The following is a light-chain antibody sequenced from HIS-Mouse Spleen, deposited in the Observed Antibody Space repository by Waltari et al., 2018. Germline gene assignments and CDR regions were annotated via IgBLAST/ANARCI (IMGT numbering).Light chain of an antibody. CDR3: SSYTSSSTLVV. CDR1: SRDVGGYTY. J-gene: IGLJ2*01. V-gene: IGLV2-14*01. CDR2: EVS. Sequence: QSALTQPASVSGSPGQSITISCTGTSRDVGGYTYVPWYQQHPGKAPKRMIYEVSNRPSGVSNRFSGSKSGNTASLTISGLQAEDEADYYCSSYTSSSTLVVFGGGTKLTVL.